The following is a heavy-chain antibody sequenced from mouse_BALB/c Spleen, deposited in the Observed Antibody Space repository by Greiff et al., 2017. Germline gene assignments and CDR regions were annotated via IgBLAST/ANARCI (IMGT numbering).Heavy chain of an antibody. J-gene: IGHJ2*01. CDR3: ARDGGYDFDY. CDR1: GFTFTDYY. CDR2: IRNKANGYTT. D-gene: IGHD2-14*01. V-gene: IGHV7-3*02. Sequence: EVMLVESGGGLVQPGGSLRLSCATSGFTFTDYYMSWVRQPPGKALEWLGFIRNKANGYTTEYSASVKGRFTISRDNSQSILYLQMNTLRAEDSATYYCARDGGYDFDYWGQGTTLTVSS.